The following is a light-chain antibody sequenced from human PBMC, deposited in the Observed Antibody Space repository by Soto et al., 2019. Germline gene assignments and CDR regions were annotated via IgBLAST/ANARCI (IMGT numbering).Light chain of an antibody. V-gene: IGLV2-14*03. Sequence: SGLAERGAGSGCSGRWMTFSCTGTSSDVGGYNYVSWYQHHPGKAPKLIIYDVTNRPSGVSNPFSGSKSGNTASLTISGLQPEDEADYYCSSYTTSNTRQIVFGTGTKVTVL. CDR1: SSDVGGYNY. CDR3: SSYTTSNTRQIV. J-gene: IGLJ1*01. CDR2: DVT.